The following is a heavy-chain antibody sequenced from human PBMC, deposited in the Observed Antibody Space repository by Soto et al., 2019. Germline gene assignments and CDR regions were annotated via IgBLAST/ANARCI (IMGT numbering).Heavy chain of an antibody. CDR3: ARRIGHYYYYYMDV. Sequence: QVQLVQSGAEVKKPGASVKVSCKASGYTFTHYDINWVRQATGQGLEWMGWMNPDSGDTGYAQKFQGRVTMTRNTSISTAYMELSSLRSEDTALYYCARRIGHYYYYYMDVWGKGTTVTVSS. V-gene: IGHV1-8*01. CDR2: MNPDSGDT. J-gene: IGHJ6*03. CDR1: GYTFTHYD.